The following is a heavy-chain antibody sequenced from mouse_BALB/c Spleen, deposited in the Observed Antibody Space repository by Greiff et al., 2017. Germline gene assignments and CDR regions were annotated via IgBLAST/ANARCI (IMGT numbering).Heavy chain of an antibody. J-gene: IGHJ1*01. Sequence: VKLVESGAELVRPGTSVKISCKASGYTFTNYWLGWVKQRPGHGLEWIGDIYPGGGYTNYNEKFKGKATLTADTSSSTAYMQLSSLTSEDSAVYFCARREYFDVWGAGTTVTVSS. CDR3: ARREYFDV. V-gene: IGHV1-63*02. CDR2: IYPGGGYT. CDR1: GYTFTNYW.